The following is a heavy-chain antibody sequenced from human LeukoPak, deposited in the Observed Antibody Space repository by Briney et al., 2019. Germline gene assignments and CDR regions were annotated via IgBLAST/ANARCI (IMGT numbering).Heavy chain of an antibody. CDR1: GGTLSSYA. V-gene: IGHV1-69*04. D-gene: IGHD5-18*01. J-gene: IGHJ6*02. Sequence: SSVTVSCKASGGTLSSYAISWVRQAPRHRLEWMGRIIPILGIANYAQKFQGRVTITADKSTSTAYMELSSLRSEDTAVYYCARDYVDTATNYGMDVWGQGTTVTVSS. CDR2: IIPILGIA. CDR3: ARDYVDTATNYGMDV.